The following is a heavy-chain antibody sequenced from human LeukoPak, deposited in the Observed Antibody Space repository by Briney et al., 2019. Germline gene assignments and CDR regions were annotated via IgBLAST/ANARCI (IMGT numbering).Heavy chain of an antibody. V-gene: IGHV5-51*01. CDR3: ARRSIAARRGFDY. J-gene: IGHJ4*02. Sequence: GASLKISCKGSGSSFTSYWIGWVRPLPGKGLEWMGIIYPGDSDTRYSPSFQGQVTISADKSISTAYLQWSSLKASDTAMYYCARRSIAARRGFDYWGQGTLVTVSS. CDR1: GSSFTSYW. D-gene: IGHD6-6*01. CDR2: IYPGDSDT.